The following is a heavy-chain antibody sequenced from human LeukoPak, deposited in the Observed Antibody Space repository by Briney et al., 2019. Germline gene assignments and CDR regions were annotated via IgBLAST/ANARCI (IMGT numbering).Heavy chain of an antibody. CDR2: ISAYNGNT. J-gene: IGHJ4*02. CDR3: ARDPKTRYYYGSGSYYYDY. D-gene: IGHD3-10*01. V-gene: IGHV1-18*01. Sequence: GASVKVSCKASGYTFTSYGISWVRQAPGQGLEWMGWISAYNGNTNYAQKLQARVTTTTDTSTSTAYMELRSLRSDDTAVYYCARDPKTRYYYGSGSYYYDYWGQGTLVTVSS. CDR1: GYTFTSYG.